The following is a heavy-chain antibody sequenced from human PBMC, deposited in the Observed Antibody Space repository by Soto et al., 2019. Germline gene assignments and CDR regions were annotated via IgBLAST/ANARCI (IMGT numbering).Heavy chain of an antibody. CDR1: GDSVSSNSAA. Sequence: SQTLSLTCAISGDSVSSNSAAWNWIRQSPSRGLERLGRTYYRSKWYNDYAVSVKSRITINPDTSKNQFSLQLNSVTPEDTAVYYCARGVRLRYFDWSPTFYDYWGQGTLVTVSS. D-gene: IGHD3-9*01. V-gene: IGHV6-1*01. J-gene: IGHJ4*02. CDR3: ARGVRLRYFDWSPTFYDY. CDR2: TYYRSKWYN.